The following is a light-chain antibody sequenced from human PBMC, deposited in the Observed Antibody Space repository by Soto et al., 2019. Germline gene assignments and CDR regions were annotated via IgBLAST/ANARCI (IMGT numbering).Light chain of an antibody. CDR3: QQYNSYPWT. V-gene: IGKV1-5*03. Sequence: DIQMTQSPSTLSAYAGDTVSITCRASQNINSWLVWYQQIPGKAPKILIYRASSLESGVPSRFSGSESGTEFTLTISSLQPDDFGTYYCQQYNSYPWTFGQGTKVKI. CDR2: RAS. J-gene: IGKJ1*01. CDR1: QNINSW.